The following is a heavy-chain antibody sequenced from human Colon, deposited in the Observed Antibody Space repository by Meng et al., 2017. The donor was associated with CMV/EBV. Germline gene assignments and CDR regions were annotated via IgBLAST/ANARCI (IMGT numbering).Heavy chain of an antibody. Sequence: QGQLVQSGTEVKKPGASVKVSCKTSGYTFTANHLHWVRQAPGQGLEWMGWIYPQDGGTYFAQKFQDRVTLTRDTSITTAYMELSGLISDDTAIYYCVRESWYFDFWGEGTLVTVSS. J-gene: IGHJ4*02. V-gene: IGHV1-2*02. CDR2: IYPQDGGT. D-gene: IGHD6-13*01. CDR3: VRESWYFDF. CDR1: GYTFTANH.